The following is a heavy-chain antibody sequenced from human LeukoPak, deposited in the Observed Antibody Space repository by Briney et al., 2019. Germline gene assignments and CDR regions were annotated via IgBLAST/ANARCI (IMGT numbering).Heavy chain of an antibody. CDR3: ARVTTGTTAQRQRPWVY. CDR2: IIPIFGTA. V-gene: IGHV1-69*13. D-gene: IGHD1-1*01. J-gene: IGHJ4*02. Sequence: SVKVSCKASGGTFSSYAISWVRQAPGQGLEWMGGIIPIFGTANYAQKFQGRVTITADESTSTAYMELSSLRSEDTAVYYCARVTTGTTAQRQRPWVYWGQGTLVTVSS. CDR1: GGTFSSYA.